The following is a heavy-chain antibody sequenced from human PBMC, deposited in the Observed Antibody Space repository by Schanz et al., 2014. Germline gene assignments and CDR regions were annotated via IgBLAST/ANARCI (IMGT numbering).Heavy chain of an antibody. V-gene: IGHV3-30*18. J-gene: IGHJ1*01. Sequence: QVQLVESGGGVVQPGRSLRLSCAASGFTFSNYGLVWVRQAPGKGLEWLAVISYDGSDKFHADSVKGRFTISRDNSKNTLYLQMNSLRVEDTAVYFCAKESEIVVVVGTSMSGDFHHWGQGTLVTVSS. CDR1: GFTFSNYG. CDR3: AKESEIVVVVGTSMSGDFHH. CDR2: ISYDGSDK. D-gene: IGHD2-15*01.